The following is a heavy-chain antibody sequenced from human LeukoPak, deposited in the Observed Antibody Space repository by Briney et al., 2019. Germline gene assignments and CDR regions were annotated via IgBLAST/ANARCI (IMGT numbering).Heavy chain of an antibody. CDR2: INARGSHI. Sequence: GGSLRLSCSASGFTFSSSAMTWVRQAPGTGLEWVSAINARGSHIYYADSVKGRFTISRDISKNTLYLQMNSLRTEDTAVYYCAKRRDYFDHWGQGALVTVSS. CDR1: GFTFSSSA. V-gene: IGHV3-23*01. CDR3: AKRRDYFDH. J-gene: IGHJ4*02.